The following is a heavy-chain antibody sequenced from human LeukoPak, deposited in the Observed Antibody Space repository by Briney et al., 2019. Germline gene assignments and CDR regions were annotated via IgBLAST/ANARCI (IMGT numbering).Heavy chain of an antibody. D-gene: IGHD2-2*01. CDR2: IYHSGST. V-gene: IGHV4-38-2*01. Sequence: SETLSLTCAVSGYSISSGYYWGWIRQPPGKGLEWIGRIYHSGSTYYNPSLKSRVTISVDTSKNQFSLKLSSVTAADTAVYYCARGVVPPRWNWFDPWGQGTLVTVSS. J-gene: IGHJ5*02. CDR1: GYSISSGYY. CDR3: ARGVVPPRWNWFDP.